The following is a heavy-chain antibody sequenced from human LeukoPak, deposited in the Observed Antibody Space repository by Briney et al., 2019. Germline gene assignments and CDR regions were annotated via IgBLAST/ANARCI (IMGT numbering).Heavy chain of an antibody. CDR2: IWYDGSNK. CDR3: AKDAPTRCRGGSCYYRYYYYYMDV. D-gene: IGHD2-15*01. J-gene: IGHJ6*03. Sequence: GGSLRLSCAASGFTFSSYGMHWVRQAPGKGLEGGAVIWYDGSNKYYADSVKGRFTISRDNSKHTLYLQMNRLRPQDTAVYYCAKDAPTRCRGGSCYYRYYYYYMDVWGKGTTVTVSS. CDR1: GFTFSSYG. V-gene: IGHV3-33*06.